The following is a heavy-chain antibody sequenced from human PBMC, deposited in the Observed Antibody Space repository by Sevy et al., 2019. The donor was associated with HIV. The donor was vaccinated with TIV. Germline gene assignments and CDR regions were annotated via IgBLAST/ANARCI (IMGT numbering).Heavy chain of an antibody. CDR1: GFIFSKFA. CDR3: AKDFSYGGNSWNFDF. J-gene: IGHJ4*02. V-gene: IGHV3-23*01. D-gene: IGHD4-17*01. Sequence: GGSLRLSCVASGFIFSKFALSWVRQAPGRGLEWVSAVSGNDGSTYYAASVKGRFTISRDISENMLYLQMNSLSAEDTAVYYCAKDFSYGGNSWNFDFWGQGTLVTVSS. CDR2: VSGNDGST.